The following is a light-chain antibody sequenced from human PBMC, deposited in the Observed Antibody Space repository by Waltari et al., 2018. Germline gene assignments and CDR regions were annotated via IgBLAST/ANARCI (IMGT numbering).Light chain of an antibody. CDR1: QSVSSY. CDR2: DAS. J-gene: IGKJ3*01. V-gene: IGKV3-11*01. Sequence: EIVLPQSPATLSLSSGERATLSCRASQSVSSYLAWYQQKPGQAPRLLIYDASNRATGIPARFSGSRSGTDFTLTISSLEPEDFAVYYCQQRSNWPPFTFGPGTKVDIK. CDR3: QQRSNWPPFT.